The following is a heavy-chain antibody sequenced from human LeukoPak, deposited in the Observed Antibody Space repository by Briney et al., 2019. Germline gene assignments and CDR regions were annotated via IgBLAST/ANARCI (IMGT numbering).Heavy chain of an antibody. Sequence: GGSLRLSCAASGFTFSSYSMNWVRQAPGKGPEWVSSISSSSYIYYADSVKGRFTISRDNAKNSLYLQMNSLRAEDTAVYYCARDQPRLSFYYYGMDVWGQGTTVTVSS. J-gene: IGHJ6*02. V-gene: IGHV3-21*01. CDR2: ISSSSYI. CDR3: ARDQPRLSFYYYGMDV. D-gene: IGHD4/OR15-4a*01. CDR1: GFTFSSYS.